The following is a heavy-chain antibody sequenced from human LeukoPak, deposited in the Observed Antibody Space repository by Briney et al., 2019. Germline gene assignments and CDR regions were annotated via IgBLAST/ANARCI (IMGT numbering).Heavy chain of an antibody. CDR3: ARGVGYCSSTSCSEDWFDP. CDR2: ISYDGSNK. D-gene: IGHD2-2*01. Sequence: GRSLRLSCAASGFTLSSYAMHWVRQAPGKGLEWVAVISYDGSNKYYADSVKGRFTISRDNSKNTLYLQMNSLRAEDTAVYYCARGVGYCSSTSCSEDWFDPWGQGTLVTVSS. V-gene: IGHV3-30*04. J-gene: IGHJ5*02. CDR1: GFTLSSYA.